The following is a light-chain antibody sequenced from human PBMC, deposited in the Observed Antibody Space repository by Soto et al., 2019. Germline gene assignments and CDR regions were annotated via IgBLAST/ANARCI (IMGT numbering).Light chain of an antibody. Sequence: DIQMTQSPSSLSASVGDRVTITCQASQDIKNYLNWYQQKPGKAPNLLIFDASNLKTGVPSRFSGGGSGTHFTFTISSLQPEDDATYYCQQYDHLPPLSFGGGTKVEIK. CDR3: QQYDHLPPLS. J-gene: IGKJ4*01. V-gene: IGKV1-33*01. CDR1: QDIKNY. CDR2: DAS.